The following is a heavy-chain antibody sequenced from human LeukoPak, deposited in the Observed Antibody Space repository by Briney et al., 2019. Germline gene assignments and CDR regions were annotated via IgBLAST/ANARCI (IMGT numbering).Heavy chain of an antibody. J-gene: IGHJ6*02. V-gene: IGHV3-7*01. CDR2: IEQDGSEK. Sequence: PGGSLRLSCAASGFTVSTNYMSWVRQAPGKGLEWVANIEQDGSEKYYVDSVKGRFTISRDNAKNSLYLQMNSLRAEDTAVYYCARRSRLVSLYYYYYGMDVWGQGTTVTVSS. D-gene: IGHD6-19*01. CDR1: GFTVSTNY. CDR3: ARRSRLVSLYYYYYGMDV.